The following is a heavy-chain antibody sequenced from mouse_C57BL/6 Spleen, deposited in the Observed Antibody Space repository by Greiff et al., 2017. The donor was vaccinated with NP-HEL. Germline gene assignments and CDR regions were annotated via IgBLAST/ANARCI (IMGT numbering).Heavy chain of an antibody. D-gene: IGHD2-2*01. J-gene: IGHJ3*01. V-gene: IGHV1-50*01. Sequence: QVQLQQPGAELVKPGASVKLSCKASGYTFTSYWMQWVKQRPGQGLEWIGEIDPSDSYTNYNQKFKGKATLTVDTSSSTAYMQLSSLTSEDAAVYYGARAVTEAYWGQGTLVTVSA. CDR3: ARAVTEAY. CDR2: IDPSDSYT. CDR1: GYTFTSYW.